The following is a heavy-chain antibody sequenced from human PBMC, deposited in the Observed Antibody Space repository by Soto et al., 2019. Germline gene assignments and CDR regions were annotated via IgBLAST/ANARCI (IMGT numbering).Heavy chain of an antibody. J-gene: IGHJ4*02. CDR2: ISWNSGRI. Sequence: EVQLVESGGGLVRPGRSLRLSCGASGFIFDDYAMHWVRQVPGKGLEWVSGISWNSGRIGYADSVKGRFTISRDNAKNALYLQMNSLRAEDTALYYCVKDGEPWEISDYWFDYWGQGTLVTVSS. CDR1: GFIFDDYA. CDR3: VKDGEPWEISDYWFDY. D-gene: IGHD3-16*02. V-gene: IGHV3-9*01.